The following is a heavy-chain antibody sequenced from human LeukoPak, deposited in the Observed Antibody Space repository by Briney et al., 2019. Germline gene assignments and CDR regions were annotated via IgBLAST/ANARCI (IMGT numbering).Heavy chain of an antibody. CDR3: AKDGWFGELSFDY. CDR1: GFTFDDYG. J-gene: IGHJ4*02. Sequence: GGSPRLSCAASGFTFDDYGMSWVRQAPGKGLEWVSGINWNGGSTGYADSVKGRFTISRDNAKNSLYLRMNSLRAEDTAVYYCAKDGWFGELSFDYWGQGTLVTVSS. CDR2: INWNGGST. D-gene: IGHD3-10*01. V-gene: IGHV3-20*04.